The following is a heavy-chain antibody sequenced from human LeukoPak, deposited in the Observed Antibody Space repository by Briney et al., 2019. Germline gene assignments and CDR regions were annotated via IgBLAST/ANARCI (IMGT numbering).Heavy chain of an antibody. J-gene: IGHJ4*02. CDR1: GFTFSSYS. Sequence: GGSLRLSCAASGFTFSSYSMNWVRQAPGKGLEWVSSISSSSSYIYYADSVKGRFTISRDNAKNSLYLQMNSLRAEDTAVYYCARASMEGDDFDYWGQGTLVTVSS. CDR3: ARASMEGDDFDY. V-gene: IGHV3-21*01. D-gene: IGHD2-21*01. CDR2: ISSSSSYI.